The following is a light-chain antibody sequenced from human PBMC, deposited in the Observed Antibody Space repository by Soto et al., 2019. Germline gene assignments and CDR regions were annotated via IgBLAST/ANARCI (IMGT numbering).Light chain of an antibody. J-gene: IGLJ1*01. Sequence: QSLLTQPPSVSAAPGQKVTISCSGSSYNLGNKYVSWYQQLPGTAPTLLIYENNKRPSGSPDRFSGSKSSTVAPLGITGLQTGDEADYYCGTWDSSQSAGRVFGSGTKVTVL. V-gene: IGLV1-51*02. CDR2: ENN. CDR3: GTWDSSQSAGRV. CDR1: SYNLGNKY.